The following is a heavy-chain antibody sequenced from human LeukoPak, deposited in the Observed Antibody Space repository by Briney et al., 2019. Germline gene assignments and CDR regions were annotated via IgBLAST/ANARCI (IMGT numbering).Heavy chain of an antibody. Sequence: ASVKVSCEVSGYTLTELSIHWVRQAPGEGLEWMGSFDPEDGETISAQKFQGRVTMTEDTSTDTAYMEVRSLRSEDTAVYYCATNLCFGKLSYWGQGTLVTVSS. CDR2: FDPEDGET. CDR3: ATNLCFGKLSY. J-gene: IGHJ4*02. CDR1: GYTLTELS. V-gene: IGHV1-24*01. D-gene: IGHD3-10*01.